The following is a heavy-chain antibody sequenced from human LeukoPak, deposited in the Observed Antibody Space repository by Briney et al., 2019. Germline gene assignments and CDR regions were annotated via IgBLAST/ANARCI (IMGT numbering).Heavy chain of an antibody. CDR2: IIPIFGTA. Sequence: ASVKVSCKASGGTFSSYAVSWVRQAPGQGLEWMGRIIPIFGTANYAQKFQGRVTITTDESTSTAYMELSSLRSEDTAVYYCARDLGYSSGWYRYYFDYWGQGTLVTVSS. D-gene: IGHD6-19*01. J-gene: IGHJ4*02. V-gene: IGHV1-69*05. CDR3: ARDLGYSSGWYRYYFDY. CDR1: GGTFSSYA.